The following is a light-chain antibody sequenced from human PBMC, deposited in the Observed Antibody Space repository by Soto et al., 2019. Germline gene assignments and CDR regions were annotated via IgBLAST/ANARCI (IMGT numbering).Light chain of an antibody. V-gene: IGLV2-14*01. Sequence: QSVLPQPASVSGSPGQSITISCTGTSSDVGGFNYVSWYQQYPGEAPKLLIYEVSNRPSGVSSRFSGSKSGNTASLTISGLQADDEGDYYCSSFTNINTRACVFGTGTQLTVL. CDR3: SSFTNINTRACV. CDR2: EVS. J-gene: IGLJ7*01. CDR1: SSDVGGFNY.